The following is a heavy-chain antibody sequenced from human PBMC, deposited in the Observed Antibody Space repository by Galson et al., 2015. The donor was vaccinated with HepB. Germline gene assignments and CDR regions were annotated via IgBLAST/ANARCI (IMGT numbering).Heavy chain of an antibody. CDR2: TYYRSKWYN. J-gene: IGHJ4*02. Sequence: AISGDSVSRDSAAWNWIRQSPSRGLEWLGRTYYRSKWYNNYAVSVKSRITINPDTSKNQFSLQLNSVTPEDAAVYYCARDYDSGGGLDYWGQGILVTVSS. V-gene: IGHV6-1*01. D-gene: IGHD6-19*01. CDR1: GDSVSRDSAA. CDR3: ARDYDSGGGLDY.